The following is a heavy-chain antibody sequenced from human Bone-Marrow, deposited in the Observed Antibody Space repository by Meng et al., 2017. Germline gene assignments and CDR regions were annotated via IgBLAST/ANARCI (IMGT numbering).Heavy chain of an antibody. J-gene: IGHJ3*02. CDR2: IYYSGST. CDR1: GGSISSSSYY. CDR3: ARGVDYPPPGFPLDI. V-gene: IGHV4-39*07. D-gene: IGHD5-12*01. Sequence: SETLSLTCTVSGGSISSSSYYWGWIRQPPGKGLEWIGSIYYSGSTYYNPSLKSRVTISVDTSKNQFSLKLSSVTAADTAVYYCARGVDYPPPGFPLDIWGQGTMVTVS.